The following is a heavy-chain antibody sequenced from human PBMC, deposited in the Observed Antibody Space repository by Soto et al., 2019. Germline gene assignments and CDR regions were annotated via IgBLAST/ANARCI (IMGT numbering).Heavy chain of an antibody. CDR3: ARDHFGGNTDY. D-gene: IGHD2-15*01. J-gene: IGHJ4*02. CDR2: INGAGSNT. V-gene: IGHV3-74*01. CDR1: GFSFSSYW. Sequence: EVQLVEYGGDLVQPGGSLRLSCVASGFSFSSYWIHWVRHVPGKGLVWVSRINGAGSNTDYADSVKGRFTISRDNTKNTLYLQMNSLRADDTAVYYCARDHFGGNTDYWGQGTLVTVSS.